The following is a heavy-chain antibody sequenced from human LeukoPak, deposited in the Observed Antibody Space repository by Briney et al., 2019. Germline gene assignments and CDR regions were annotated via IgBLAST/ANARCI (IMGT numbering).Heavy chain of an antibody. CDR2: INTDGTVT. V-gene: IGHV3-74*01. CDR1: GFTFSKYW. Sequence: GGALRLSCAASGFTFSKYWMLWVRQAPGKGLESVSRINTDGTVTTYAESVKGRFTVSRDNADNTMFLQMNSVRDEDTAVYYCATKQWLAPPPDSWGQGTPVTVSS. J-gene: IGHJ4*02. D-gene: IGHD6-19*01. CDR3: ATKQWLAPPPDS.